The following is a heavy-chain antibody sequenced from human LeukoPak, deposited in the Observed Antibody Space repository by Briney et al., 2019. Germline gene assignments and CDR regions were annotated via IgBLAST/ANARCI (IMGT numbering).Heavy chain of an antibody. CDR3: ARVSRYHYDSSGYFGGYYYMDV. J-gene: IGHJ6*03. V-gene: IGHV4-39*07. CDR2: IYYSGST. D-gene: IGHD3-22*01. Sequence: SETLSLTCTVSGGSISSSSYYWGWIRQPPGKGLEWIGSIYYSGSTYYNPSLKSRVTISVDTSKNQFSLKLSSVTAADTAVYYCARVSRYHYDSSGYFGGYYYMDVWGKGTMVTVSS. CDR1: GGSISSSSYY.